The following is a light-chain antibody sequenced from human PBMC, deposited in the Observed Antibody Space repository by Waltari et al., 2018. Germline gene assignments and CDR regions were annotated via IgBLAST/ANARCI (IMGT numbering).Light chain of an antibody. CDR3: QTGGHGTWV. CDR1: SGHSSNV. J-gene: IGLJ3*02. Sequence: QLVLTQSPSASASLGASVKLTCTLSSGHSSNVIAWHQQQSEKGPRYLMKVNSDGSHSKGDDIPDRFSCSSSGAERYLTISSVQSEDEADYYCQTGGHGTWVFGGGTKLTVL. V-gene: IGLV4-69*01. CDR2: VNSDGSH.